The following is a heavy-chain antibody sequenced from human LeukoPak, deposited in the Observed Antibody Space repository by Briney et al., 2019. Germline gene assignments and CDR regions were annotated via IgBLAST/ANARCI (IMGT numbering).Heavy chain of an antibody. Sequence: ASVKVSCKTSGGTFSSYAINWVRQAPGQGLEWMGGIIPIFGTANYAQKFQGRVTITADESTSTAYMELSSLRSEDTAVYYCARERYYDSSGAGDYWGQGTLVTVSS. D-gene: IGHD3-22*01. CDR2: IIPIFGTA. CDR3: ARERYYDSSGAGDY. V-gene: IGHV1-69*13. CDR1: GGTFSSYA. J-gene: IGHJ4*02.